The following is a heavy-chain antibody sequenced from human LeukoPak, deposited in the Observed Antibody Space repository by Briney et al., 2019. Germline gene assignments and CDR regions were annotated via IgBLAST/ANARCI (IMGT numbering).Heavy chain of an antibody. CDR3: ARDLNCGGDCYYYYYYMDV. V-gene: IGHV1-46*01. CDR1: GYTFTSYD. D-gene: IGHD2-21*02. J-gene: IGHJ6*03. Sequence: GASVKVSCKASGYTFTSYDINWVRQAPGQGLEWMGIINPSGGSTSYAQKFQGRVTMTRDMSTSTVDMELSSLRSEDTAVYYCARDLNCGGDCYYYYYYMDVWGKGTTVTVSS. CDR2: INPSGGST.